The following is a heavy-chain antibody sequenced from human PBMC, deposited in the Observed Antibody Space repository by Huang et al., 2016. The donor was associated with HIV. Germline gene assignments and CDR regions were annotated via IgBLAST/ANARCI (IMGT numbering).Heavy chain of an antibody. D-gene: IGHD3-22*01. CDR2: ISAYNCNT. Sequence: QVQLVQSGGEVKKPGVSVKVSCKASGYTFSRYGVSWGRQAPGQGREWMGWISAYNCNTQYAQKLQGTVTMTTDTSTSTAYTELRSLRSDDTAEYYCARGVYSSGYYPLFDYWGQGTLVTVTS. CDR1: GYTFSRYG. CDR3: ARGVYSSGYYPLFDY. J-gene: IGHJ4*02. V-gene: IGHV1-18*01.